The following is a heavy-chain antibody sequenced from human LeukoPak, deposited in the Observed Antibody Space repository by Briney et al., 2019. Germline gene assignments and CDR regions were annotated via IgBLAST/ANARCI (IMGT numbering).Heavy chain of an antibody. CDR1: GYSFSAYG. CDR3: ARTYSNDY. D-gene: IGHD4-11*01. J-gene: IGHJ4*02. V-gene: IGHV5-51*01. CDR2: IYPGDSDT. Sequence: GESLKISFKGSGYSFSAYGSAGLRQMPGKGLEWMGIIYPGDSDTRYSPSFKGQVTISANKSISTAYLQWGSLKASDTAMYYCARTYSNDYWGQGTLVTVSS.